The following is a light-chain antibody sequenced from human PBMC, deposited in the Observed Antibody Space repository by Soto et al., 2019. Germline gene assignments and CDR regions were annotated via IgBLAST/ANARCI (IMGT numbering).Light chain of an antibody. CDR3: QQYGSSGT. CDR2: GAS. Sequence: IVMTQSPATLSVSPRESATLSFRASQSVSSNLAWHQQKPGQAPRILMYGASNRATGIPDRFSGSGSGTDFTLTISRLEPEDFAVYYCQQYGSSGTFGQGTKVDIK. J-gene: IGKJ1*01. V-gene: IGKV3-20*01. CDR1: QSVSSN.